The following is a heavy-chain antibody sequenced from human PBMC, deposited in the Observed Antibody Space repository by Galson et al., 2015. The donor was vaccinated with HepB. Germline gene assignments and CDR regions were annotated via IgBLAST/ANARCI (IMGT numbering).Heavy chain of an antibody. CDR3: ARGTRVVVPAATSRRTGIRPSYIDV. Sequence: SVKVSCKASGYTFTSYDINWVRQATGQGLEWVGWMDPNSGNTDYAQKFQGRLTMTRNTSISTAFMELSSLRSEDTAVYFCARGTRVVVPAATSRRTGIRPSYIDVWGKGTTVTVSS. D-gene: IGHD2-2*01. CDR1: GYTFTSYD. CDR2: MDPNSGNT. V-gene: IGHV1-8*01. J-gene: IGHJ6*03.